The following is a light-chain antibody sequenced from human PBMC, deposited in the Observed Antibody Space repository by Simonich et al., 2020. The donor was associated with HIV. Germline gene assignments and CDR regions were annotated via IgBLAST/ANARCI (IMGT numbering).Light chain of an antibody. CDR2: WAS. CDR3: QQFYSAPWT. V-gene: IGKV4-1*01. J-gene: IGKJ1*01. Sequence: DIVMTQSPDSLAVSLGERATINCKSSKNVLYSSNNKNYLTWYQQKPGQPPKLIIYWASTREAGVPDRFSGSGSGTDFTLTISSLQAEDVAVYYCQQFYSAPWTLGQGTKVEIK. CDR1: KNVLYSSNNKNY.